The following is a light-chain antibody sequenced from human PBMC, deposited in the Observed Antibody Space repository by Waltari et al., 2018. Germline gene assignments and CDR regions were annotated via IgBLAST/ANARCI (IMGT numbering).Light chain of an antibody. CDR2: GNN. J-gene: IGLJ3*02. V-gene: IGLV3-19*01. Sequence: SSELTQDPAVSVALGQTVRITCQGDSLRHYYANWYQQKPGQAPVLVIYGNNSRPWGLPDRFSSSTSGNTASLSSTGAQAEDEADYYCTPRDTTTYHLGVVVGGTKLTVL. CDR1: SLRHYY. CDR3: TPRDTTTYHLGV.